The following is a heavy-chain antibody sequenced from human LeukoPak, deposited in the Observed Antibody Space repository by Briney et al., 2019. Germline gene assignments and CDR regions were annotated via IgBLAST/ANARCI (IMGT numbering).Heavy chain of an antibody. CDR1: GYIFTSYE. CDR3: ARGYCSSTSCFRFGELFETNWFDP. CDR2: INPNSAGT. J-gene: IGHJ5*02. V-gene: IGHV1-2*02. Sequence: ASVKVSCKASGYIFTSYEINWVRQANGQGLEWMGWINPNSAGTNHAQMFQGRVTMTRDTSISTAYMELSRLRSDDTAVYYCARGYCSSTSCFRFGELFETNWFDPWGQGTLVSVSS. D-gene: IGHD2-2*01.